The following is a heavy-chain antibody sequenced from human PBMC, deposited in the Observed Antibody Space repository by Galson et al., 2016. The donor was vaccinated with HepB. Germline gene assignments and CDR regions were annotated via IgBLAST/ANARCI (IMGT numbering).Heavy chain of an antibody. CDR3: ARGDYGDYAYNHYGMDV. CDR2: IIPIFGTA. CDR1: GGTFSSYA. V-gene: IGHV1-69*01. Sequence: SCKASGGTFSSYAISWVRQAHGQGLEWMGGIIPIFGTANYAQKFQGRVTITADESTSTAYMGLSSLRSEDTALSYCARGDYGDYAYNHYGMDVWGQGTTVTVS. J-gene: IGHJ6*02. D-gene: IGHD4-17*01.